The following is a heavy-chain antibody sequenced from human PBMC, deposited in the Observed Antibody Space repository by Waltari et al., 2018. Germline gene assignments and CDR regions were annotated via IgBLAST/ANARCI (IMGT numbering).Heavy chain of an antibody. D-gene: IGHD4-17*01. J-gene: IGHJ5*02. CDR1: GVTVSQLS. V-gene: IGHV1-24*01. CDR3: TIYRDGDYVSLGFDP. CDR2: FDPEHGEI. Sequence: QVQLLQSGAEVKKPGAPVKVSCKVSGVTVSQLSIHWVRQAPGKGLEWMGGFDPEHGEIISAQKFQGRLTLTEDTSTDTAYMELSSLRSEDTAVYYCTIYRDGDYVSLGFDPWGQGTLVTVSS.